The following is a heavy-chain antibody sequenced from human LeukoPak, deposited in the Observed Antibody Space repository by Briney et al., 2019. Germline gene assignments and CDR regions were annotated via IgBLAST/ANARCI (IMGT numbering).Heavy chain of an antibody. V-gene: IGHV7-4-1*02. CDR2: INTNTGNP. CDR3: ARGSSLLWFGENAFDI. D-gene: IGHD3-10*01. CDR1: GYTFTSYA. Sequence: GASVNVSCKASGYTFTSYAMNWVRQAPGQGLEWMGWINTNTGNPTYAQGFTGRFVFSLDTSVSTAYLQISSLKAEDTAVYYCARGSSLLWFGENAFDIWGQGTMVTVSS. J-gene: IGHJ3*02.